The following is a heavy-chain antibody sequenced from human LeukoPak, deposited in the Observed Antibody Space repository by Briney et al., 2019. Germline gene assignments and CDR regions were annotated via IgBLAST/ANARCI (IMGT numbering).Heavy chain of an antibody. Sequence: PSETLSLTCTVSGGSISSGGYYWSWIRQHPGKGLEWIGYIYYSGSTYYNPSLKSRVTISVDTSKNQFSLKLSSVTAADTAVYYCATQITFGGVIVFDYWGQGTLVTVSS. CDR2: IYYSGST. V-gene: IGHV4-31*03. CDR1: GGSISSGGYY. J-gene: IGHJ4*02. CDR3: ATQITFGGVIVFDY. D-gene: IGHD3-16*02.